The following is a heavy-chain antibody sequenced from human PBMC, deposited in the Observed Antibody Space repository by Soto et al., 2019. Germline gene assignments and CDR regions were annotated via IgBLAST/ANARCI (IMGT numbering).Heavy chain of an antibody. J-gene: IGHJ5*02. CDR2: IWYDGSNK. D-gene: IGHD3-3*01. CDR3: ARSGGFWSGANWFDP. CDR1: GFTFSSYG. V-gene: IGHV3-33*01. Sequence: PGGSRRLSCAPAGFTFSSYGMHWVRQAPGKGLEWVAVIWYDGSNKYYADSVKGRFTISRDNSKNTLYLQMNSLRAEDTAVYYCARSGGFWSGANWFDPWGQGTLVTVSS.